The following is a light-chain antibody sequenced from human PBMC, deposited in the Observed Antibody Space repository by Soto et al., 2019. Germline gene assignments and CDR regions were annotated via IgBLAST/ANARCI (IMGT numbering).Light chain of an antibody. CDR2: LGS. Sequence: DIAVTQSPLSLPVTPGEPVSISCRSSQSLLHSNAYNYLNWYLQKPGQSPQLLIYLGSNRASGVPDRFSGSGSGTDFTLEISRVEAEDVGVYYCMQVLQTPPTFGQGTKVEIK. CDR1: QSLLHSNAYNY. V-gene: IGKV2-28*01. CDR3: MQVLQTPPT. J-gene: IGKJ1*01.